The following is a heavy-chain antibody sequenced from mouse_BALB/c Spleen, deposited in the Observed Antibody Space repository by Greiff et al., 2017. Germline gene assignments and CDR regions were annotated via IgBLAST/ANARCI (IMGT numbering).Heavy chain of an antibody. Sequence: EVKLVESGPGLVKPSQTLSLTCSVTGDSITSGYWNWIRKFPGNKLEYMGYISYSGSTYYNPSLKSRISITRDTSKNQYYLQLNSVTTEDTATYYCARGLRLRNAMDYWGQGTSVTVSS. CDR3: ARGLRLRNAMDY. CDR2: ISYSGST. V-gene: IGHV3-8*02. CDR1: GDSITSGY. J-gene: IGHJ4*01. D-gene: IGHD1-2*01.